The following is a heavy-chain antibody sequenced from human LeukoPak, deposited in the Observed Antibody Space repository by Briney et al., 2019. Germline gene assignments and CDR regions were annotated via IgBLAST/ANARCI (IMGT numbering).Heavy chain of an antibody. J-gene: IGHJ4*02. CDR1: GFTFSSYG. CDR2: ISGSGGST. Sequence: PGGSLRLSCAASGFTFSSYGMSWVRQAPGKGLEWVSAISGSGGSTYYADSVKGRFTISRDNSKNTLYLQMNSLRAEDTAVHYCAKDPGYSSGWYQIFDYWGQGTLVTVSS. CDR3: AKDPGYSSGWYQIFDY. V-gene: IGHV3-23*01. D-gene: IGHD6-19*01.